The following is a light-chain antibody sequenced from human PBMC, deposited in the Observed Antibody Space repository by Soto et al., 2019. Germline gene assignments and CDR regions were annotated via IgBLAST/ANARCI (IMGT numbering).Light chain of an antibody. CDR1: SSDVGSSNY. V-gene: IGLV2-14*01. CDR2: EVS. CDR3: ISYISGRSSYV. J-gene: IGLJ1*01. Sequence: QSALTQPASVSGSPGQSISISCTGTSSDVGSSNYVAWYQQHPGKAPKLIIYEVSNRPSGVSDRFSGSKSGNTASLTISGLRAEDEADYYCISYISGRSSYVFGSGTKLTVL.